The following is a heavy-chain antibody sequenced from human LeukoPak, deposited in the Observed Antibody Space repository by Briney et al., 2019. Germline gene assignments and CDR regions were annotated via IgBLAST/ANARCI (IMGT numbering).Heavy chain of an antibody. Sequence: SVKVSCKASGYTFTSYAISWVRQAPGQGLEWMGGIIPIFGTANYAQKFQGRVTITADESTSTAYMELSSLRSEDTAVYYCARVILNYYGSGSYHPYYYGMDVWGQGTTVTVSS. CDR2: IIPIFGTA. V-gene: IGHV1-69*13. J-gene: IGHJ6*02. CDR1: GYTFTSYA. CDR3: ARVILNYYGSGSYHPYYYGMDV. D-gene: IGHD3-10*01.